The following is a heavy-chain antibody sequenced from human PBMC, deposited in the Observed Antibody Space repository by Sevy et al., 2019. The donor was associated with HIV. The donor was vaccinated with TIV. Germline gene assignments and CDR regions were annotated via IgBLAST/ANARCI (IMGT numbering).Heavy chain of an antibody. CDR1: GFTFSSYG. CDR3: AKIPSPGDAFDI. J-gene: IGHJ3*02. CDR2: ISYDGSNK. D-gene: IGHD2-21*01. V-gene: IGHV3-30*18. Sequence: GGSLRLSCAASGFTFSSYGMHWVRQAPGKGLEWVAVISYDGSNKYYADSVKGRFTISRDNSKNTLYLQMNSLRAEDSAVYYGAKIPSPGDAFDIWGQGTMVTVSS.